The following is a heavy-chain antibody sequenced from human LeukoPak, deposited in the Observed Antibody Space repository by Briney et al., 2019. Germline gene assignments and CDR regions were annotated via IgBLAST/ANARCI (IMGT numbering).Heavy chain of an antibody. CDR1: GGSFSGYY. V-gene: IGHV4-34*01. D-gene: IGHD3-22*01. CDR2: INHSGST. Sequence: PSETLSLTCAVYGGSFSGYYWSWIRQPPGKGLEWIGEINHSGSTNYNPSLKSRVTISVDTSKNQFSLKLSSVTAADTAVYYCARVRKYYYDSSGNPWFDPWGQGTLVTVSS. J-gene: IGHJ5*02. CDR3: ARVRKYYYDSSGNPWFDP.